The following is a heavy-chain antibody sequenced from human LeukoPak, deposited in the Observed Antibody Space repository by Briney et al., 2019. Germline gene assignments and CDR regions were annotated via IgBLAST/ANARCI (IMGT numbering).Heavy chain of an antibody. CDR1: GGSISSSSYY. D-gene: IGHD6-19*01. CDR2: IYYSGST. CDR3: ARSIAVAGAPYYFDY. Sequence: PSQTLSLTCTVSGGSISSSSYYWGWIRQPPGKGLEWIGSIYYSGSTYYNPSLKSRVTISVDTSKNQFSLKLSSVTAADTAVYYCARSIAVAGAPYYFDYRGQGTLVTVSS. J-gene: IGHJ4*02. V-gene: IGHV4-39*01.